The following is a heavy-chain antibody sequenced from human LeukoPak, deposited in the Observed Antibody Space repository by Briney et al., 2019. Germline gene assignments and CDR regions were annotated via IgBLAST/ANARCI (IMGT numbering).Heavy chain of an antibody. J-gene: IGHJ1*01. D-gene: IGHD3-22*01. Sequence: ASVKVSCKASGYTFTGYYMHWVRQAPGQGLEWMGRINPNSGGTNYAQKFQGRVTMTRDTSISTAYMELSRLRSDDTAVYYWARDFYAGWLFEYFQHWGEGTLVTVSS. CDR1: GYTFTGYY. CDR2: INPNSGGT. V-gene: IGHV1-2*06. CDR3: ARDFYAGWLFEYFQH.